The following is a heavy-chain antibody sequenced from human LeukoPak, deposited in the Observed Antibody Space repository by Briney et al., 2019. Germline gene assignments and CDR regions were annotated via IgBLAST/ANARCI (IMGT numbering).Heavy chain of an antibody. J-gene: IGHJ4*02. CDR2: IYYSGST. CDR1: GGSISSYY. CDR3: ARGRYSSGWYDY. D-gene: IGHD6-19*01. V-gene: IGHV4-59*01. Sequence: PSETLSLTCTVPGGSISSYYWSWIRQPPGKGLDWIGYIYYSGSTNYNPSLKSRVTISVDTSKNQFSLKLSSVTAADTAVYYCARGRYSSGWYDYWGQGTLVTVSS.